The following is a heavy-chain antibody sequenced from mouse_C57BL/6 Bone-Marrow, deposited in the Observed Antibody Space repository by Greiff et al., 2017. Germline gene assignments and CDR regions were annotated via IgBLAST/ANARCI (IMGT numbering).Heavy chain of an antibody. V-gene: IGHV1-18*01. Sequence: VQLKQSGPELVKPGASVKIPCKASGYTFTDYNMDWVKQTHGKSLEWIGDINPNNGGTIYNQTFKGKATLTVDKSSSTTYMELRSLTSEDTAVYYCARGGIYYDYDGFAYWGQGTLVTVSA. J-gene: IGHJ3*01. CDR2: INPNNGGT. CDR1: GYTFTDYN. CDR3: ARGGIYYDYDGFAY. D-gene: IGHD2-4*01.